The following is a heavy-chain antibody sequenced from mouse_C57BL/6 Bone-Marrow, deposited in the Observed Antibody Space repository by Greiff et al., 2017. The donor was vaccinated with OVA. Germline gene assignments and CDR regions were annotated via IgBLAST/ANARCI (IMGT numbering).Heavy chain of an antibody. J-gene: IGHJ2*01. D-gene: IGHD4-1*01. CDR3: ARGVGRRYFDY. CDR2: ISYDGSN. CDR1: GYSITSGYY. V-gene: IGHV3-6*01. Sequence: EVKLVESVPGLVKPSQSLSLTCSVTGYSITSGYYWNWIRQFPGNKLEWMGYISYDGSNNYNPSLKNRISITRDTSKNQFFLKLNSVTTEDTATYYCARGVGRRYFDYWGQGTTLTVSS.